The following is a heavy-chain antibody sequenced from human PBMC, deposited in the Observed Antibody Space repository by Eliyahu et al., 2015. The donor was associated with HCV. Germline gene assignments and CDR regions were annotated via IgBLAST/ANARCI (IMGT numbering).Heavy chain of an antibody. J-gene: IGHJ3*02. CDR2: ISSSSSYI. D-gene: IGHD2-21*02. CDR3: VTRVGLSAYCGGDCYHDAFDI. Sequence: ELQLVESGGGLVKPGGSLRLSCAASGFXFSXYXMNXVRQXPGKGLEWVSSISSSSSYIYYADSVKGRFTISRDNAKNSLYLQMNSLRAEDTAVYYCVTRVGLSAYCGGDCYHDAFDIWGQGTMVTVSS. CDR1: GFXFSXYX. V-gene: IGHV3-21*01.